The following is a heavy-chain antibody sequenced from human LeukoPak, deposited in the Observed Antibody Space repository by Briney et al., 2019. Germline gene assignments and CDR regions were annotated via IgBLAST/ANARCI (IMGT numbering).Heavy chain of an antibody. CDR1: GFTFSSYG. V-gene: IGHV3-30*18. CDR3: AKDAGSSGWYPTSYYFDY. Sequence: PGGSLRLSCAASGFTFSSYGMHWVRQAPGKGLEWVAVISYDGSNKYYADSVKGRFTISRDNSKNTLYLQMNSLRAEDTAVYYCAKDAGSSGWYPTSYYFDYWGQGTLVTVSS. D-gene: IGHD6-19*01. J-gene: IGHJ4*02. CDR2: ISYDGSNK.